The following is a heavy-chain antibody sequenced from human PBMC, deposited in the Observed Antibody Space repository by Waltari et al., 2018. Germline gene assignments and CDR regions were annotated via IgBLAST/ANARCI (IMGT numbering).Heavy chain of an antibody. CDR2: VSGSGGST. CDR3: AKGIVATIRSYYFDY. J-gene: IGHJ4*02. CDR1: GFTFSSYA. V-gene: IGHV3-23*01. Sequence: EVQLLESGGGLVQPGGSLRLSCAASGFTFSSYAMSWVRQAPGKGLEWVSAVSGSGGSTYYADSVKGRFTISRDNSKNTLYLQMNSLRAEDTAVYYCAKGIVATIRSYYFDYWGQGTLVTVSS. D-gene: IGHD5-12*01.